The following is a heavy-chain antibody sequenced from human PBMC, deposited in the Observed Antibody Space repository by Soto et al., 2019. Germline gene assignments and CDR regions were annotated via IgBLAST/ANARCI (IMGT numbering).Heavy chain of an antibody. J-gene: IGHJ4*02. V-gene: IGHV1-2*06. D-gene: IGHD5-18*01. CDR2: MNLDTGGT. CDR3: ARDGNLAFRGYSCAFDF. Sequence: QVQLVQSGAEVKKPGASVRVSCEASGYRFTAYYIHWVRQAPGQGLEWMGRMNLDTGGTTYAQKFQGRVTMTRDTSISTAYMEVSSVKSDDTAMYYCARDGNLAFRGYSCAFDFWGQGTLVTVSS. CDR1: GYRFTAYY.